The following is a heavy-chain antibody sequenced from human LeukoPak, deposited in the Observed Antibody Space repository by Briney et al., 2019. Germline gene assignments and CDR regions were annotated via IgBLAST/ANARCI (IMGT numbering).Heavy chain of an antibody. Sequence: SQTLSLTCTVSGGSISSGGYYWSWIRQHPGKGLEWIGYIYYSGSTYYNPSLKSRVTTSVDTSKNQFSLKLSSVTAADTAVYYCARDPGNYYGMDVWGQGTTVTVSS. J-gene: IGHJ6*02. CDR3: ARDPGNYYGMDV. CDR2: IYYSGST. V-gene: IGHV4-31*03. D-gene: IGHD3-10*01. CDR1: GGSISSGGYY.